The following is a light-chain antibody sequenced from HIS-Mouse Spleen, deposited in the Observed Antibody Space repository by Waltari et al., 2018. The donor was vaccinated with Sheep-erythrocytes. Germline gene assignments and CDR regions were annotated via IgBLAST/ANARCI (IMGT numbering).Light chain of an antibody. CDR1: SSDVGSYNL. Sequence: QSALTQPASVSGSPGPSITISCTGTSSDVGSYNLVSWYQQHPGKAPKLMIDEGSKRPSGGSNRFSGSKSGNTASLTISGLQAEDEADYYCCSYAGSSTPWVFGGGTKLTIL. V-gene: IGLV2-23*01. CDR3: CSYAGSSTPWV. J-gene: IGLJ3*02. CDR2: EGS.